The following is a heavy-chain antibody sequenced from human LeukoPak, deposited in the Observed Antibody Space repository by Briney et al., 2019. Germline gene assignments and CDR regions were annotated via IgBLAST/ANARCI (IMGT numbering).Heavy chain of an antibody. V-gene: IGHV3-21*06. CDR1: GFTFSLFS. CDR2: ISSSNSQT. D-gene: IGHD4-17*01. CDR3: ARIRDGDLRVADY. Sequence: PGGSPRLSSAASGFTFSLFSMNWVRDAPGERLEWGSYISSSNSQTYYAESVQGRFTISRDNAKNSLYLQMNSLRAEDTAVYYCARIRDGDLRVADYWGQGTLVTVSS. J-gene: IGHJ4*02.